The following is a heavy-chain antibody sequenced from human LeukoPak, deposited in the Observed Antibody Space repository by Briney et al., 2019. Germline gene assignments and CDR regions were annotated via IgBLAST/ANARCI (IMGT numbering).Heavy chain of an antibody. CDR1: GFTFTTYW. CDR3: ATGHCTTMIVVVIPEYYFDY. Sequence: GGSLRLSCAASGFTFTTYWMGWVRQAPGKGLEWVANIKQVGSEQYYVDSVKGRFTISRDNAKNSLSLQMNSLRAEDTAVFYCATGHCTTMIVVVIPEYYFDYWGQGTLVTVSS. D-gene: IGHD3-22*01. J-gene: IGHJ4*02. V-gene: IGHV3-7*01. CDR2: IKQVGSEQ.